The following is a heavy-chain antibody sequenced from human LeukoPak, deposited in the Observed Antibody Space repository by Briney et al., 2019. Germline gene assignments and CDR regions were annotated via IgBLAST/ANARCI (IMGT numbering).Heavy chain of an antibody. Sequence: GGSLRLSCAASGFTFSTYWMNWFRQTPGKGLEWVAKIKADGGEKDHVASVKGRFTISRDNAKNSLYLQMNSLRAEDTAVYYCARGTGSGWFNYYYYYMDVWGKGTTVTVSS. CDR1: GFTFSTYW. J-gene: IGHJ6*03. CDR3: ARGTGSGWFNYYYYYMDV. V-gene: IGHV3-7*01. D-gene: IGHD6-19*01. CDR2: IKADGGEK.